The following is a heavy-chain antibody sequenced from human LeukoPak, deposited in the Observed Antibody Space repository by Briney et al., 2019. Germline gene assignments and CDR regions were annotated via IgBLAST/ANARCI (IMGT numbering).Heavy chain of an antibody. D-gene: IGHD3-10*01. CDR1: GFTFSSYW. CDR2: INGDGSGT. J-gene: IGHJ4*02. Sequence: GGSLRLSCAASGFTFSSYWMHWVCQAPGKGLVWVSRINGDGSGTNYADSVKGRFTISRDNAKNTLYLQMNSLGAEDTAVYFCARVSSSMVRAIDYWGQGTLVTVSS. CDR3: ARVSSSMVRAIDY. V-gene: IGHV3-74*01.